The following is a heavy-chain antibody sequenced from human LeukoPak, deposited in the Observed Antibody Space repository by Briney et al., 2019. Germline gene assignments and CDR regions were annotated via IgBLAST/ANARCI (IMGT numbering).Heavy chain of an antibody. CDR3: ARLWGLYYYGMDV. Sequence: GGSLRLSCAASGFTVSSSYMSWVRQAPGKGLEWVSVIYSGGSTYYAESVKGRFTISRDNSKNTLYLQMNSLRAEDTAVYYCARLWGLYYYGMDVWGQGTTVTVSS. V-gene: IGHV3-53*01. J-gene: IGHJ6*02. CDR2: IYSGGST. CDR1: GFTVSSSY. D-gene: IGHD3-16*01.